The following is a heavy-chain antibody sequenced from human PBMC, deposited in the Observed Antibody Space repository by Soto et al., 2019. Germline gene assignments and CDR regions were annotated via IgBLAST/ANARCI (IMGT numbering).Heavy chain of an antibody. Sequence: PGGSLRLSCAASGFTFSSYGMHWVRQAPGKGLEWVAVISYDGSNKYYADSVKGRFTISRDNSKNTLYLQMNSLRAEDTAVYYCAKSRITIFGVVIISPPWYYYGMDVWGQGTTVTVSS. V-gene: IGHV3-30*18. CDR1: GFTFSSYG. CDR2: ISYDGSNK. CDR3: AKSRITIFGVVIISPPWYYYGMDV. D-gene: IGHD3-3*01. J-gene: IGHJ6*02.